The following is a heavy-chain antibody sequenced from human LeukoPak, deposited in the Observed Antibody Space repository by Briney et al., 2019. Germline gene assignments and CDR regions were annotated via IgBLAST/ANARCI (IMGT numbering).Heavy chain of an antibody. CDR3: AARRLTVTTEIDY. V-gene: IGHV3-30*02. J-gene: IGHJ4*02. CDR1: GFSFSSSA. CDR2: IHYDGNNK. Sequence: GGSLRLSCAASGFSFSSSAMHWVRQAPGKGLDWVAFIHYDGNNKYYADSVKGRFTISRDNSKNTVYLQMNSLRPEDTAVYYCAARRLTVTTEIDYWGQGTLVTVS. D-gene: IGHD4-17*01.